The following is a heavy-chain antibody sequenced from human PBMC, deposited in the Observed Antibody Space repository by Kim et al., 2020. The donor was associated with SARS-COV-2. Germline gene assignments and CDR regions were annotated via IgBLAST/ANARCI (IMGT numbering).Heavy chain of an antibody. CDR3: ARVPILRIAAREKGEDAFDI. D-gene: IGHD6-6*01. V-gene: IGHV4-31*03. CDR2: IYYSGST. CDR1: GGSISSGGYY. Sequence: SETLSLTCTVSGGSISSGGYYWSWIRQHPGKGLEWIGYIYYSGSTYYNPSLKSRVTISVDTSKNQFSLKLSSVTAADTAVYCCARVPILRIAAREKGEDAFDIWGQGTMVTVSS. J-gene: IGHJ3*02.